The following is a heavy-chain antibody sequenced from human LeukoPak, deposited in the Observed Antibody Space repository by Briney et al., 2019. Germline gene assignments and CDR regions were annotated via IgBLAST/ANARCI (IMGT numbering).Heavy chain of an antibody. CDR1: GGSVSSGSYY. CDR2: IYYSGST. V-gene: IGHV4-61*01. CDR3: ARATPWLLPGY. D-gene: IGHD3-22*01. Sequence: SETLSLTCTVSGGSVSSGSYYWSWIRQPPGKGLEWIGYIYYSGSTNYNPSLKSRVTISVDTSKNQFSLKLSSVTAADTAVYYCARATPWLLPGYWGQGTLVTVSS. J-gene: IGHJ4*02.